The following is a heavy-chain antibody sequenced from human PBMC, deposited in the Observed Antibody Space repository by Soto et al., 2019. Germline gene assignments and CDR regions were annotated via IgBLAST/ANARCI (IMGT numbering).Heavy chain of an antibody. D-gene: IGHD4-17*01. CDR1: GGSISSGGYY. CDR3: ARDYGDSIHYYYGMDV. V-gene: IGHV4-31*03. J-gene: IGHJ6*02. CDR2: IYYSGST. Sequence: SETLSLTCTVSGGSISSGGYYWSWIRQHPGKGLEWIGYIYYSGSTYYNPSLKSRVTISVDTSKNQFSLKLSSVTAADTAVYYCARDYGDSIHYYYGMDVWGQGTTVTVSS.